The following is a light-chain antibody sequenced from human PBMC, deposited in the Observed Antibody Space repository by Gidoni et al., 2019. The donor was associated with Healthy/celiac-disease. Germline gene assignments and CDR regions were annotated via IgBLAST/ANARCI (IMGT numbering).Light chain of an antibody. V-gene: IGKV1-33*01. J-gene: IGKJ4*01. CDR1: QDISNY. CDR3: QQYDNLPLT. Sequence: DIQMPQSPSSLSASVGDRVTITCQASQDISNYLKWYQQKPGKAPKLLIYDASNLETGVPSRFSGSGSGTDFTCTISSLQPEDIATYYCQQYDNLPLTFGGGTKVEIK. CDR2: DAS.